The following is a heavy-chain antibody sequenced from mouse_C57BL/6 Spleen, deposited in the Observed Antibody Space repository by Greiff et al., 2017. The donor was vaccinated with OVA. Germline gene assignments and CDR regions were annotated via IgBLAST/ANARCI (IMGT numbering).Heavy chain of an antibody. CDR1: GYSFTGYF. D-gene: IGHD1-1*01. Sequence: VQLQQSGPELVKPGDSVKISCKASGYSFTGYFMNWVMQSHGKSLEWIGRINPYNGDTFYNQKFKGKATLTVDKSSSTAHMELRSLTSEDSAVYYCARYYGSSYYYAMDYWGQGTSVTVSS. CDR2: INPYNGDT. V-gene: IGHV1-20*01. CDR3: ARYYGSSYYYAMDY. J-gene: IGHJ4*01.